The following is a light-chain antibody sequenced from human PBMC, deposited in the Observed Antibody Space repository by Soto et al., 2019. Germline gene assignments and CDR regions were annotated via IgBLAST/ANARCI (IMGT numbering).Light chain of an antibody. J-gene: IGKJ1*01. CDR3: QQSYSTPRT. CDR2: AAS. CDR1: QSLLHSNGYNY. V-gene: IGKV1-39*01. Sequence: MTQSPLSLPVPPGEPASIXXRSXQSLLHSNGYNYLDWYQQKPGKAPKXXIYAASSLQSGVPSRFSGSGSGTDFTLTISSLQPEDFATYYCQQSYSTPRTFGQGTKVDIK.